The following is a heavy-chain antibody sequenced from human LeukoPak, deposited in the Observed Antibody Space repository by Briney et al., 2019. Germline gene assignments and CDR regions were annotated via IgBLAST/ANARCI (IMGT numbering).Heavy chain of an antibody. CDR3: ARDSDDILTGYSPNWLDP. Sequence: GGSLRLSCAASGFTFSSYSMNWVRQAPGKGLEWVSSISSSSSYIYYADSVKGRFTISRDNAKNSLYLQMNSLRAEDTAVYYCARDSDDILTGYSPNWLDPCGQGTLVTVSS. J-gene: IGHJ5*02. D-gene: IGHD3-9*01. V-gene: IGHV3-21*01. CDR2: ISSSSSYI. CDR1: GFTFSSYS.